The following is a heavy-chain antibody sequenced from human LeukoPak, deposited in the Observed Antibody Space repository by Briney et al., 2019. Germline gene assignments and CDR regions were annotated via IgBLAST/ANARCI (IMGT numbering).Heavy chain of an antibody. CDR1: GFTFSNHA. V-gene: IGHV3-23*01. CDR2: ISGSGPTT. D-gene: IGHD5-24*01. Sequence: PGGSLRLSCAASGFTFSNHAMSWVRQAPGKGLEWVSVISGSGPTTFYADSVKGRFTISGDNSKNTLYLQMNSLRAEDTAVYYCAKDVSQRRDGYNYFDYWGQGTLVTVSS. J-gene: IGHJ4*02. CDR3: AKDVSQRRDGYNYFDY.